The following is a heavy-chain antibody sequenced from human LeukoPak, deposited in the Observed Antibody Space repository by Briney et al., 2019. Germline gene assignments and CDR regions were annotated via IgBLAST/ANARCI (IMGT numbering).Heavy chain of an antibody. CDR3: ARDRFRYCSGAYCSHFEF. CDR2: INWNSGTI. D-gene: IGHD2-15*01. J-gene: IGHJ4*02. CDR1: GFIFDDYA. Sequence: PGRSLRLSCAASGFIFDDYAMHWVRQAPGKGLEWVSGINWNSGTIGYADSVKGRFTISRDNAKNSLYLQMNSLRADDMAFYYCARDRFRYCSGAYCSHFEFWGQGTLVSVFS. V-gene: IGHV3-9*03.